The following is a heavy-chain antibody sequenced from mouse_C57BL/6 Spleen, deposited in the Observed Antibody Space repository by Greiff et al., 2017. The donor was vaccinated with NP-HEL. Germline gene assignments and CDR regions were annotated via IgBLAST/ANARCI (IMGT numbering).Heavy chain of an antibody. V-gene: IGHV1-22*01. CDR1: GYTFTDYN. J-gene: IGHJ1*03. Sequence: IQLQQSGPELVKPGASVKMSCKASGYTFTDYNMHWVKQSHGKSLEWIGYINPNNGGTSYNQKFKGKATLTVNKSSSTAYMELRSLTSEDSAVYYCARWSNYWYFDVWGTGTTVTVSS. CDR2: INPNNGGT. CDR3: ARWSNYWYFDV. D-gene: IGHD2-5*01.